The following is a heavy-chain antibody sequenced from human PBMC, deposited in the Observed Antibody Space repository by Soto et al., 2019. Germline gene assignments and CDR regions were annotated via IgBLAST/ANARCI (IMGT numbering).Heavy chain of an antibody. Sequence: GGSLRLFCAASGFTVSSNYMSWVRQAPGKGQEWVSVIYSGGSTYYADSVKGRFTISRDNSKNTLYLQMNSLRAEDTAVYYCARDRMVYAIGRSYGMDVWGQGTTVTVSS. CDR3: ARDRMVYAIGRSYGMDV. CDR1: GFTVSSNY. D-gene: IGHD2-8*01. CDR2: IYSGGST. V-gene: IGHV3-53*01. J-gene: IGHJ6*02.